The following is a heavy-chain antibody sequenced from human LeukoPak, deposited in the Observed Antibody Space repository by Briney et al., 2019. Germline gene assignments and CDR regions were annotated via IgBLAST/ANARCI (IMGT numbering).Heavy chain of an antibody. D-gene: IGHD4-17*01. CDR2: IYTSGST. V-gene: IGHV4-4*07. Sequence: PSETLSLTCTVSGGSISSYYWSWIRQPAGKGLEWIGRIYTSGSTNYNPSLKSRVTMSVDTSKNQFSLKLSSVTAADTAVYYCARVVDDYGDPRGTGNWFDPWGQGTLVTVSS. CDR3: ARVVDDYGDPRGTGNWFDP. J-gene: IGHJ5*02. CDR1: GGSISSYY.